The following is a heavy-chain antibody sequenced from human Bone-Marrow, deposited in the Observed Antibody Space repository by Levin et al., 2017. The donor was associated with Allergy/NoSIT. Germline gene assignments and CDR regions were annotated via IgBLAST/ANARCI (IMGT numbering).Heavy chain of an antibody. CDR1: GFSLYTGGVG. CDR3: AHTRSVSKTDPFDY. CDR2: IYWDDDK. J-gene: IGHJ4*02. V-gene: IGHV2-5*02. Sequence: SGPTLVKPTQTVTLTCSFSGFSLYTGGVGVGWVRQPPGKALEWLALIYWDDDKRYSPSLKTRLTINKDISKNQVVLTMNNMDPVDTATYYCAHTRSVSKTDPFDYWGQGTLVIVSS. D-gene: IGHD5/OR15-5a*01.